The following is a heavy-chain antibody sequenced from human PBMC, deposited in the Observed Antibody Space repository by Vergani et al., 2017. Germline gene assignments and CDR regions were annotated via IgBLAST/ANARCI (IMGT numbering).Heavy chain of an antibody. CDR1: GFTFSACP. J-gene: IGHJ4*02. D-gene: IGHD3-22*01. CDR3: ARLSYDTTPYLQGGYDC. V-gene: IGHV3-23*01. Sequence: EVQLLQSGGGVIQPGGSVRLSCAASGFTFSACPMTCVRQAPGKGLGWVSAISARYPSTYYAGSVKGRFTISRDNSTNMLYLQMNSLRAEDTAVYYCARLSYDTTPYLQGGYDCWGQGTLVSVSS. CDR2: ISARYPST.